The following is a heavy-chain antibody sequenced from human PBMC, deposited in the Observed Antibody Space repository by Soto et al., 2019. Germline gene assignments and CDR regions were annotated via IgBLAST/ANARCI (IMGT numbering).Heavy chain of an antibody. D-gene: IGHD3-22*01. CDR2: IIPIFGTA. Sequence: SVKVSCKASGGTFSSYAISWVRQAPGQGLEWMGGIIPIFGTANYAQKFQGRVTITADKSTSTAYMELSSLRSEDTAVYYCARAPRRGYHSPWAYRGQGTLVTVSS. CDR1: GGTFSSYA. V-gene: IGHV1-69*06. CDR3: ARAPRRGYHSPWAY. J-gene: IGHJ4*02.